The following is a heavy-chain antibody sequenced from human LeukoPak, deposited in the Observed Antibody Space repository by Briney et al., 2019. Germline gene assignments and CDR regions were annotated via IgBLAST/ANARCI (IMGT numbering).Heavy chain of an antibody. D-gene: IGHD6-6*01. CDR1: GFTFSAYS. J-gene: IGHJ2*01. Sequence: PGGSLRLSCAASGFTFSAYSMNWVRQAPGKGLEWVSSITVNSIYIYYADSVKGRFTITRDNAKNSLYLQMNSLRADDSAVYYCAREPYSSASMFPWYLDLWGRGTLVTVSS. V-gene: IGHV3-21*01. CDR3: AREPYSSASMFPWYLDL. CDR2: ITVNSIYI.